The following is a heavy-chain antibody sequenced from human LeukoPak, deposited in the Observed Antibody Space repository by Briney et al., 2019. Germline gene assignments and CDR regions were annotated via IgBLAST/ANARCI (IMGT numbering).Heavy chain of an antibody. V-gene: IGHV3-74*01. Sequence: GGSLRLSCAASGFTFSSYWMHWGRQAPGKGLVSVSRINTDGSSTNYADSVKGRFTVSRDNAKNTLYLQMNSLRAEDTAVYYCATGRGTPLGFWGQGALVTVSS. CDR1: GFTFSSYW. J-gene: IGHJ4*02. CDR3: ATGRGTPLGF. CDR2: INTDGSST. D-gene: IGHD1-26*01.